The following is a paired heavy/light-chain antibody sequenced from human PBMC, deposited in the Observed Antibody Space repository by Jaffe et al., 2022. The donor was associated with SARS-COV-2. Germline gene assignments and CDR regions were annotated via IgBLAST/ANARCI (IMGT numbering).Heavy chain of an antibody. J-gene: IGHJ6*02. CDR1: GFTFSSYA. V-gene: IGHV3-30-3*01. D-gene: IGHD5-18*01. CDR3: ARESGYSYGSPGYYYYYGMDV. CDR2: ISYDGSNK. Sequence: QVQLVESGGGVVQPGRSLRLSCAASGFTFSSYAMHWVRQAPGKGLEWVAVISYDGSNKYYADSVKGRFTISRDNSKNTLYLQMNSLRAEDTAVYYCARESGYSYGSPGYYYYYGMDVWGQGTTVTVSS.
Light chain of an antibody. CDR1: SLRSYY. CDR3: NSRDSSGNHP. V-gene: IGLV3-19*01. CDR2: GKN. J-gene: IGLJ2*01. Sequence: SSELTQDPAVSVALGQTVRITCQGDSLRSYYASWYQQKPGQAPVLVIYGKNNRPSGIPDRFSGSSSGNTASLTITGAQAEDEADYYCNSRDSSGNHPFGGGTKLTVL.